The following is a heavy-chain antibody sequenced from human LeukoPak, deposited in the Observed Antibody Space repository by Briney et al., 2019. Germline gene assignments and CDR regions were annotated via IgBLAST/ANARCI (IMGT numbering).Heavy chain of an antibody. CDR2: ISGSGGST. D-gene: IGHD1-26*01. J-gene: IGHJ4*02. CDR1: GFTFSSYA. Sequence: PGGSLRLSCAASGFTFSSYAMSWVRQAPGKGLEWVSAISGSGGSTYYADSVKGRFTISRDNSKNTLYLQMNSLRAEDTAVYYCAHFYSGSDNFDYWGQGTLVTVSS. CDR3: AHFYSGSDNFDY. V-gene: IGHV3-23*01.